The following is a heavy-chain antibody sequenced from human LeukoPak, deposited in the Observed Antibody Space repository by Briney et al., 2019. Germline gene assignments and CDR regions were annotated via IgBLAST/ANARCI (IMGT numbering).Heavy chain of an antibody. V-gene: IGHV3-23*01. CDR2: ISGSGGST. J-gene: IGHJ4*02. D-gene: IGHD4-17*01. CDR1: GFTFSSYA. CDR3: AKDIFQGYGDTVYYFDY. Sequence: GGSLRLSCAASGFTFSSYAMSWVRQAPGKGLERVSAISGSGGSTYYADSVKGRFTISRDNSKNTLYLQMNSLRAEDTAVYYCAKDIFQGYGDTVYYFDYWGQGTLVTVSS.